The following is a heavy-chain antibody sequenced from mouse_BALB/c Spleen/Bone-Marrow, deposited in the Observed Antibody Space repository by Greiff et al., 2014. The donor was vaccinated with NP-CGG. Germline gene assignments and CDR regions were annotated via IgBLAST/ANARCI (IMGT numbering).Heavy chain of an antibody. Sequence: EVKLVESGGGLVQPGESLKLSCESNEYEFPSHDMSWVRKTPEKRLELVAAINSDGGITNYPDTMERRFTISRDNTKKTLYLQVSSLRSEDTALYYCARHGFYYAMDYWGQGTSVTVSS. J-gene: IGHJ4*01. CDR1: EYEFPSHD. CDR2: INSDGGIT. V-gene: IGHV5-2*01. CDR3: ARHGFYYAMDY.